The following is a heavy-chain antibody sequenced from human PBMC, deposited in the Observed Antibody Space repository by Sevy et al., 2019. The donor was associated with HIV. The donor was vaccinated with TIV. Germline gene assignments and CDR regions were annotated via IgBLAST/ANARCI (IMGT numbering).Heavy chain of an antibody. CDR2: INHSGST. CDR3: ARSDIVVVPAARDAFDI. V-gene: IGHV4-34*01. CDR1: GGSFSGYY. D-gene: IGHD2-2*01. Sequence: SETLSLTCAVYGGSFSGYYWSWIRQPPGKGLEWIGEINHSGSTNYNPSLKSRVTISVDTSKNQFSLKLSSVTAADTAVYYCARSDIVVVPAARDAFDIWGQGTMVTVSS. J-gene: IGHJ3*02.